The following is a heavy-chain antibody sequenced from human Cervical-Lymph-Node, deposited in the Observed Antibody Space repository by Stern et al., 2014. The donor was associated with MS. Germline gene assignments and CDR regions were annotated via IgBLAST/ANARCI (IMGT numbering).Heavy chain of an antibody. Sequence: QVQLQESGPGLVKPSQTLSLTCTVSRGSITRGGDYWSWVRQRPGKGLEWVGYIIYSGSSYYNPSLKSRVTISVDTSKNQFSLRLTSVTAADTAVYYCARFSLFGEYYFDSWGQGTLVTVSS. CDR2: IIYSGSS. J-gene: IGHJ4*02. CDR1: RGSITRGGDY. CDR3: ARFSLFGEYYFDS. V-gene: IGHV4-31*02. D-gene: IGHD3-10*01.